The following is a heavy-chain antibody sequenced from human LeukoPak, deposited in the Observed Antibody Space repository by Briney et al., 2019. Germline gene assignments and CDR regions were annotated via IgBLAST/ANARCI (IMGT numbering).Heavy chain of an antibody. CDR1: GFTFNSYA. Sequence: PGTSLRLSCAASGFTFNSYAMHWVRQAPGKGLEWVAVIWYDGSNKYYADSVKGRFTISRDNSKNTLYLQMNSLRAEDTAVYYCAREPGVETELDYWGQGTLVTVSS. V-gene: IGHV3-33*01. J-gene: IGHJ4*02. CDR3: AREPGVETELDY. CDR2: IWYDGSNK. D-gene: IGHD1-14*01.